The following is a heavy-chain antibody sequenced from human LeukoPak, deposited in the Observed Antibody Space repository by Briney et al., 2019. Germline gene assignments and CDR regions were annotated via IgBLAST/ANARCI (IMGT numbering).Heavy chain of an antibody. J-gene: IGHJ3*02. CDR2: INPNSGGT. V-gene: IGHV1-2*02. Sequence: GASVKVSCKASGYTFTGYYMHWVRQAPGQGLEWMGWINPNSGGTNYAQKFQGRVTMTRDTSISTAYMELSRLRSDDTAVYYCATTSARNYYDSSGYRPAAFDIWGQGTMVTVSS. CDR3: ATTSARNYYDSSGYRPAAFDI. D-gene: IGHD3-22*01. CDR1: GYTFTGYY.